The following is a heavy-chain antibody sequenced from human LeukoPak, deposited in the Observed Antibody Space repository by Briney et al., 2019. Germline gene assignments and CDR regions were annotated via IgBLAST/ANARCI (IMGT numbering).Heavy chain of an antibody. CDR3: AKVLSPSYYDFWSGYPLDY. Sequence: PGGSLRLSCAASGFTFSSYAMSWVRQAPGQGLEWVSAISGSGGSTYYADSVKGRFTISRDNSKNTLYLQMNSLRAEDTAVYYCAKVLSPSYYDFWSGYPLDYWGQGTLVTVSS. V-gene: IGHV3-23*01. CDR1: GFTFSSYA. D-gene: IGHD3-3*01. CDR2: ISGSGGST. J-gene: IGHJ4*02.